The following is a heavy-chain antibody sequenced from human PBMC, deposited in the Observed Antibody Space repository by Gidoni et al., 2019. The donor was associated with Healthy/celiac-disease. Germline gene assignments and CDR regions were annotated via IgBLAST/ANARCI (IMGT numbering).Heavy chain of an antibody. D-gene: IGHD2-21*02. CDR3: ARVRWGPIGYYFDY. J-gene: IGHJ4*02. CDR1: GGSFSGYY. V-gene: IGHV4-34*01. CDR2: INHSGST. Sequence: QVQLQQWGAGLLTPSETLSLTCAVYGGSFSGYYWSWIRQPPGKGLEWIGEINHSGSTNYNPSLKSRVTISVDTSKNQFSLKLSSVTAADTAVYYCARVRWGPIGYYFDYWGQGTLVTVSS.